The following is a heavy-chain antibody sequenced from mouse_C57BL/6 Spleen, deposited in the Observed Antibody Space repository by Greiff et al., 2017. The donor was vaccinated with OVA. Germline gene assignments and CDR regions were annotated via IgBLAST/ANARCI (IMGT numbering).Heavy chain of an antibody. J-gene: IGHJ1*03. D-gene: IGHD2-2*01. Sequence: VQLQQSGAELVKPGASVKMSCKASGYTFTSYWITWVKQRPGQGLEWIGDIYPGSGSTNYNEKFKSKATLTVDTSSSTAYMQLSSLTSEDSAVYYCARFYGYDGDWYFDVWGTGTTVTVSS. V-gene: IGHV1-55*01. CDR3: ARFYGYDGDWYFDV. CDR1: GYTFTSYW. CDR2: IYPGSGST.